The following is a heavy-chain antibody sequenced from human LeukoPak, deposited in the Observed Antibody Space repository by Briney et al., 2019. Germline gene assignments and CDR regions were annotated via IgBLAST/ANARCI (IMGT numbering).Heavy chain of an antibody. CDR1: GGSINSSSYY. V-gene: IGHV4-39*02. D-gene: IGHD2-2*01. CDR2: IYYSGST. Sequence: PSETLSLTCTVSGGSINSSSYYWGWIRQPPGKGLEWIGSIYYSGSTYYNPSLKSRVTISVDTSKNQFSLKLSSVTAADTAVYYCAREERGVVPAAIQNWFDPWGQGTLVTVSS. J-gene: IGHJ5*02. CDR3: AREERGVVPAAIQNWFDP.